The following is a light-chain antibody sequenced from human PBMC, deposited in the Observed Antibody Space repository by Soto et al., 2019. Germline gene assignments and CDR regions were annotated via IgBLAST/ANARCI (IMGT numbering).Light chain of an antibody. V-gene: IGKV2-30*01. CDR1: ESLVYSDGNTY. J-gene: IGKJ1*01. CDR2: KVS. Sequence: DVVMTQSPLSLPVTLGQPASISCRSSESLVYSDGNTYLNWFQQRPGQSPRRLIYKVSNRDSGVPDRFSGSGSGTDFTLKISRVEAEDVGLYYCMQGTRWPETFGQGTKVDIK. CDR3: MQGTRWPET.